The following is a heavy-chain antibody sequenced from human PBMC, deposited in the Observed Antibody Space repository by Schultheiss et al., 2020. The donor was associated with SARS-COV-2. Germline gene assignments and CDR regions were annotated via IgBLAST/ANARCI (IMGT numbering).Heavy chain of an antibody. CDR2: IRNKANSYAT. D-gene: IGHD5-18*01. V-gene: IGHV3-73*01. CDR1: GFTFSGSA. J-gene: IGHJ6*02. CDR3: ARGYTAMVTGYYYGMDV. Sequence: GSLRLSCAASGFTFSGSAMHWVRQASGKGLEWVGRIRNKANSYATAYGASVRGRFTISRDDSQNTAYLQMNDLKTEDTAVYYCARGYTAMVTGYYYGMDVWGQGTTVTVSS.